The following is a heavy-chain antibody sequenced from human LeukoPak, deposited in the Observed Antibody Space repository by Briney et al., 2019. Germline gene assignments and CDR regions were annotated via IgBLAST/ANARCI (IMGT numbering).Heavy chain of an antibody. CDR2: IYYSGST. CDR1: GGSINSYY. J-gene: IGHJ4*02. V-gene: IGHV4-59*01. D-gene: IGHD3-22*01. CDR3: ARGSYYDSSGYFRFINYFDY. Sequence: SETLSLTCTVSGGSINSYYWSWIRQPPGKGLEWIGYIYYSGSTNYNPSLKSRVTISVDTSKNQFSLKLSSVTAADTAVYYCARGSYYDSSGYFRFINYFDYWGQGTLVTVSS.